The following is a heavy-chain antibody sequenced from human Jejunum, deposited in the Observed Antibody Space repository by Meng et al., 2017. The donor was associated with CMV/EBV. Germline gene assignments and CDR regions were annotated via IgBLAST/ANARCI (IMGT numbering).Heavy chain of an antibody. CDR2: MNADGSQI. CDR1: GFSFSTYW. CDR3: ARKTAILFGAFDI. V-gene: IGHV3-7*01. Sequence: SGFSFSTYWMSWVRQPSGKGLEWVANMNADGSQIYYVDSVKGRFTISRDNARKSLYLQMNSLRAEDTAVYYCARKTAILFGAFDIWGQGTMVTVSS. J-gene: IGHJ3*02. D-gene: IGHD3-16*01.